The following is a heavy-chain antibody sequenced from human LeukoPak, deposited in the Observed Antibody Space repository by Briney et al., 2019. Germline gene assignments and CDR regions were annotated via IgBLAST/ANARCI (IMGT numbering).Heavy chain of an antibody. CDR1: GFTFSSYS. CDR2: ISSSSSTI. J-gene: IGHJ3*02. CDR3: ARAEDIVVEPGAFDI. D-gene: IGHD2-2*01. Sequence: GGSLRLSCAASGFTFSSYSMNWVRQAPGKGLEWVSYISSSSSTIYYADSVKGRFTISRGNAKNSLYLQMNSPRAEDTAVYYCARAEDIVVEPGAFDIWGQGTMVTVSS. V-gene: IGHV3-48*01.